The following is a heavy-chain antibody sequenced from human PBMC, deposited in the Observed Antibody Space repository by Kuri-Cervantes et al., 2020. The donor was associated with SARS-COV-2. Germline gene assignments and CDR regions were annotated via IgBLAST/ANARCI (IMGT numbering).Heavy chain of an antibody. D-gene: IGHD3-3*01. CDR1: GGSISSSSYY. V-gene: IGHV4-39*01. J-gene: IGHJ4*02. CDR3: ARTLRFLEWFFDY. CDR2: IYYSGST. Sequence: GSLRLSCTVSGGSISSSSYYWGWIRQPPGKGLEWIGSIYYSGSTYYNPSLKSRVTISVDTSKNQFSLKLSSVTAADTAVYYCARTLRFLEWFFDYWGQGTLVTVSS.